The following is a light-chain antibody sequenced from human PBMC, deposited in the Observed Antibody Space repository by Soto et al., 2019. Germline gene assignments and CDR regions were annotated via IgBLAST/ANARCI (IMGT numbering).Light chain of an antibody. J-gene: IGLJ3*02. Sequence: QSVMTQPPSVSAAPGQKVTISCSGSSSNIGGNSVSWYQQLPGTAPKLLIYQVSNRPSGVPDRFSGSQSGNTASLTISGLQAEDEADYYCSLKTSSVTWVFGGGTKLTVL. CDR1: SSNIGGNS. V-gene: IGLV2-18*01. CDR3: SLKTSSVTWV. CDR2: QVS.